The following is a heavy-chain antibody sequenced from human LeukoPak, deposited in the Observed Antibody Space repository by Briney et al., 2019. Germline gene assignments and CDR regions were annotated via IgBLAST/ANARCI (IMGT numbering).Heavy chain of an antibody. CDR1: GYTFTSYN. J-gene: IGHJ3*02. V-gene: IGHV1-46*01. Sequence: ASVKVSCKTSGYTFTSYNIHWVRQAPGQGLEWMGIINPSGGSTAYAQKFQGRVTMTRDTSTNTVYMELSSLRSEDTAVYYCARPTTVGNAFHIWGQGTMVTVSS. CDR3: ARPTTVGNAFHI. D-gene: IGHD4-23*01. CDR2: INPSGGST.